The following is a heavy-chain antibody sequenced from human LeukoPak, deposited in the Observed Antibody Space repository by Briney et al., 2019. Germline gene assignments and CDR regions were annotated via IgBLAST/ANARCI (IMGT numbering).Heavy chain of an antibody. CDR2: ISSSGSTI. CDR3: AGERGAGVGYYYYYMDV. CDR1: GFTFSDYY. J-gene: IGHJ6*03. Sequence: PGGSLGLSCAASGFTFSDYYMSWIRQAPGKGLEWVSYISSSGSTIYYADSVKGRFTISRDNAKNSLYLQMNSLRAEDTAVYYCAGERGAGVGYYYYYMDVWGKGTTVTVSS. D-gene: IGHD1-26*01. V-gene: IGHV3-11*01.